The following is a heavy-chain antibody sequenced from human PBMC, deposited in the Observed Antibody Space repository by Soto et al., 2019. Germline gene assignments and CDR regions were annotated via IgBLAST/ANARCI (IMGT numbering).Heavy chain of an antibody. CDR1: GFTFSSYA. J-gene: IGHJ4*02. CDR3: ARGHYGGNFESFDY. CDR2: ISYDGSNK. D-gene: IGHD4-17*01. V-gene: IGHV3-30-3*01. Sequence: QVQLVESGGGVVQPGRSLRLSCAASGFTFSSYAMHWVRQAPGKGLEWVAVISYDGSNKYYADSVKGRFTISRDNSKNTLYLQMNSLRAEDTAVYYCARGHYGGNFESFDYWGQGTLVTVSS.